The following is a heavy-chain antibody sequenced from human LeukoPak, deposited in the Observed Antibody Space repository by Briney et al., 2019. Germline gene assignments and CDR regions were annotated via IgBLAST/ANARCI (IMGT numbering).Heavy chain of an antibody. D-gene: IGHD3-10*01. J-gene: IGHJ4*02. CDR3: ARGEYFYGSGNYYRFDY. CDR1: GGSISSGDFH. Sequence: SSETLSLTCTVSGGSISSGDFHWSWIRQPPGKGLEWIGYIYYSGSTYSNPSLKSRLTISVDTSKNQFSLKLTSVTAADTAVYYCARGEYFYGSGNYYRFDYWGQGTLVTVSS. CDR2: IYYSGST. V-gene: IGHV4-30-4*01.